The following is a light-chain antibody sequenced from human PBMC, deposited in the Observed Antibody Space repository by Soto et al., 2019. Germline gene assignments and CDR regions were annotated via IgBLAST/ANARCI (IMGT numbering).Light chain of an antibody. V-gene: IGKV3-20*01. CDR1: QSVSRR. CDR2: GAS. J-gene: IGKJ5*01. CDR3: QHYGETPIT. Sequence: EIVLTQSPGTLSLSPGVRATLSCRASQSVSRRLAWYQHRPGQSPRLLISGASMRASGVPVRFSGSGSGTDFTLTISRLVPEDFAVYYCQHYGETPITFGLGTRLEV.